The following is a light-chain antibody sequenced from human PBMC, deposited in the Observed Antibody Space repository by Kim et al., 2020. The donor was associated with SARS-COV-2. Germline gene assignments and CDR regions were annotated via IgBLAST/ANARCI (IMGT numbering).Light chain of an antibody. J-gene: IGLJ3*02. Sequence: SSELTQDPAVSVALGQTVRITCQGDSLRTYYGSWYQQKPGQAPVVVIYGINNRPSGIPDRFSGSSSGNTASLTITGAQAEDEADYYCNSRDSSGYHWVFGGGTQLTVL. CDR3: NSRDSSGYHWV. CDR2: GIN. V-gene: IGLV3-19*01. CDR1: SLRTYY.